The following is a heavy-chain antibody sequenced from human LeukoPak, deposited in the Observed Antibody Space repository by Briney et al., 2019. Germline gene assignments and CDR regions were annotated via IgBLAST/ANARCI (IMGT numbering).Heavy chain of an antibody. CDR3: GRDSSYGVDY. CDR1: GFTFSSYW. CDR2: INSDGSST. V-gene: IGHV3-74*01. D-gene: IGHD3-10*01. J-gene: IGHJ4*02. Sequence: PGGSLRLSCAASGFTFSSYWMHWVRQAPGKGLVWVSRINSDGSSTSYADPVKGRFTISRENSKNTLYLQMNSLRAEDTAVYYCGRDSSYGVDYWGQGTLVTVSS.